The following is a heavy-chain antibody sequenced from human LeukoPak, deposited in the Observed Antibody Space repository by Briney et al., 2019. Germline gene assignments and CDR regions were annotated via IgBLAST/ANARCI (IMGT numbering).Heavy chain of an antibody. D-gene: IGHD6-6*01. CDR3: AKDLIAPRPSYFDY. J-gene: IGHJ4*02. V-gene: IGHV3-23*01. CDR1: GFTFSSYA. CDR2: ISGSGGST. Sequence: PGGSLRLSCAASGFTFSSYAMSWVRQAPGKGLEWVSGISGSGGSTYYADSVKGRFTISRDNSKNTLYLQMNSLRVEDKAVYFCAKDLIAPRPSYFDYWGQGTLVTVSS.